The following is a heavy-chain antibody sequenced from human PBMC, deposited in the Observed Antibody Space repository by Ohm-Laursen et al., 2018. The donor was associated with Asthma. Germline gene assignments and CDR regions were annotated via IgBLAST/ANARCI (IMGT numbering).Heavy chain of an antibody. CDR3: ARGHGHYDSSGYYSDAFDI. CDR1: GGSISSGGYY. Sequence: TLSLTCTVSGGSISSGGYYWSWIRQHPGKGLEWIGYIYYSGSTYYNPSLKNRVTISVDTSKNQFSLKLSSVTAADTAVYYCARGHGHYDSSGYYSDAFDIWGQGTMATVSS. J-gene: IGHJ3*02. CDR2: IYYSGST. V-gene: IGHV4-31*03. D-gene: IGHD3-22*01.